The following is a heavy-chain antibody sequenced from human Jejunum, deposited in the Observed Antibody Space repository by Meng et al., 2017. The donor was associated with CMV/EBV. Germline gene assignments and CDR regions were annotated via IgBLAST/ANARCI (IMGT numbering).Heavy chain of an antibody. Sequence: AASGFTVSTNYMSWVRQAPGKGLEWVSVIYRGVTTYYADSVKGRFTISRDNSKNTLYLQMNSLRADDTAVYYCAKVAMIRGVVFDFWGQGTLVTVSS. J-gene: IGHJ4*02. CDR1: GFTVSTNY. CDR2: IYRGVTT. V-gene: IGHV3-53*01. CDR3: AKVAMIRGVVFDF. D-gene: IGHD3-10*01.